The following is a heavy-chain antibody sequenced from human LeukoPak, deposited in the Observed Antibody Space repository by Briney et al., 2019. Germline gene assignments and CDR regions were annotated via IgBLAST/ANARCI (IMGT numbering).Heavy chain of an antibody. V-gene: IGHV1-18*01. CDR2: ISAYNGNT. CDR1: GYTFTSYG. D-gene: IGHD1-20*01. J-gene: IGHJ4*02. CDR3: ARVSKGTEYNSKSDY. Sequence: RASVKVSCKASGYTFTSYGISWVRQAPGQGLEWMGWISAYNGNTNYAQKLQGRVTMTTDTSTSTAYMELRSLRSDDTAVYYCARVSKGTEYNSKSDYWGQGTLVTVSS.